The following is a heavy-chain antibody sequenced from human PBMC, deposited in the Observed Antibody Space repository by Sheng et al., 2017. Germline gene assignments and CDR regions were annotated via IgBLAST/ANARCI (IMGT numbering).Heavy chain of an antibody. J-gene: IGHJ1*01. CDR3: AKGGERFIQH. D-gene: IGHD2-21*01. CDR1: GFTFDDYA. CDR2: ISWNSGRE. V-gene: IGHV3-9*01. Sequence: EVQLVESGGGLVQPGRSLRLFCAASGFTFDDYAMHWVRQVPGKGLEWVSHISWNSGRETYAESVKGRFTISRDNAKSSLYLQMNTLRVEDTAFYYCAKGGERFIQHWGQGTLV.